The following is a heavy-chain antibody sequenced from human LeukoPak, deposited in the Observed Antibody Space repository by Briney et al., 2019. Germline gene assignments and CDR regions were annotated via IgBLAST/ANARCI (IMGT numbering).Heavy chain of an antibody. V-gene: IGHV1-69*06. CDR2: IIPIFGTA. CDR1: GGTFSSYA. CDR3: AGGLRSYGYYYYYMDV. Sequence: GASVKVSCKASGGTFSSYAISWVRQAPGQGLEWMGGIIPIFGTANYAQKFQGRVTITADKSTSTAYMELSSLRSEDTAVYYCAGGLRSYGYYYYYMDVWGKGTAVTVSS. D-gene: IGHD5-12*01. J-gene: IGHJ6*03.